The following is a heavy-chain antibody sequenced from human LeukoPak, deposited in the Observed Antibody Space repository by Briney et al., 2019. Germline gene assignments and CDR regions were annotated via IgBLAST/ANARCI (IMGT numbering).Heavy chain of an antibody. D-gene: IGHD5-24*01. V-gene: IGHV4-39*07. CDR2: IYYSGTT. CDR3: ARVLDGYNGSYYYYMDV. Sequence: SETLSLTCTVSGGSISSRTYYWGWIRQPPGEGLEWIGTIYYSGTTYYNPSLKSRVTISLDMSKNQFSLKLSSVTAADTAVYYCARVLDGYNGSYYYYMDVWGKGTTVTISS. J-gene: IGHJ6*03. CDR1: GGSISSRTYY.